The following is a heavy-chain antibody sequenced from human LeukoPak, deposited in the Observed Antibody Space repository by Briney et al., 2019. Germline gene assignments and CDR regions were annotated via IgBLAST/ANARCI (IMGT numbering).Heavy chain of an antibody. D-gene: IGHD5-12*01. V-gene: IGHV3-23*01. CDR3: AKESWMASYFDY. CDR2: ISGSGGST. CDR1: GFTFSSYA. Sequence: GGSLRLSCAASGFTFSSYAMSWVRQAPGKGLEWVSAISGSGGSTYYADSVKGRFAISRDNAKNSLYLQMNSLRAEDTALYYCAKESWMASYFDYWGQGTLVTVSS. J-gene: IGHJ4*02.